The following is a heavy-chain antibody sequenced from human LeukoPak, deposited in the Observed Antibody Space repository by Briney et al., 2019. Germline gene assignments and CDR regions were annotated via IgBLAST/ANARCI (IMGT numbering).Heavy chain of an antibody. CDR3: ARGAGGYDILTGYLNWFDP. D-gene: IGHD3-9*01. J-gene: IGHJ5*02. CDR2: INHSGST. Sequence: SETLSLTCAVYGGSFSGYYWSWIRQPPGKGLEWIGEINHSGSTNYNPSLKSRVTISVDTSNNQFSLKLSSVTAADTAVYYCARGAGGYDILTGYLNWFDPWGQGTLVTVSS. CDR1: GGSFSGYY. V-gene: IGHV4-34*01.